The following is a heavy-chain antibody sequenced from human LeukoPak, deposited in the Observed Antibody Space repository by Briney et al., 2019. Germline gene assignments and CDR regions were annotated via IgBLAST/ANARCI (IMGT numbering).Heavy chain of an antibody. CDR2: IYYSGSS. CDR3: VVSSGWSSFDY. V-gene: IGHV4-31*03. Sequence: SETLSLTCTVSGGSINNGGYYWSWIRQHPGKDLEWIGYIYYSGSSYYNPSLRSRVTISVDTSKNHFSLKLSSVTAADTAVYHCVVSSGWSSFDYWGQGTLVTVSS. CDR1: GGSINNGGYY. J-gene: IGHJ4*02. D-gene: IGHD6-19*01.